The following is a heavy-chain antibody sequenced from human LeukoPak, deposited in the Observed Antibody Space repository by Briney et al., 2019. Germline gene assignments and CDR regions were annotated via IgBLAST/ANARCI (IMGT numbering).Heavy chain of an antibody. D-gene: IGHD3-22*01. CDR2: IYPGDSDT. V-gene: IGHV5-51*01. Sequence: GESLKISCKGSGYSFTSYRIGWVRQMPGKGLEWMGIIYPGDSDTRYSPSFQGQVTISADKSISTAYLQWSSLKASDTAMYYCARRRDSSGYPDAFDIWGQGTMVTVSS. CDR1: GYSFTSYR. CDR3: ARRRDSSGYPDAFDI. J-gene: IGHJ3*02.